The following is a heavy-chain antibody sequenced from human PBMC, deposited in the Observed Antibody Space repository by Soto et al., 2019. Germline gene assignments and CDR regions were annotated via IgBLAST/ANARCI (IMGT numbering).Heavy chain of an antibody. CDR1: GFTFSSYS. CDR2: ISSGSKTI. J-gene: IGHJ4*02. CDR3: TREDILGARSFDY. Sequence: GGSLRISCAASGFTFSSYSVNWVRQAPGKGLEWVSYISSGSKTIYYADSVKGRFTVSRDNAKNSQYLQMNSLRDEDTAVYYCTREDILGARSFDYWGQGTLVTVSS. V-gene: IGHV3-48*02. D-gene: IGHD1-26*01.